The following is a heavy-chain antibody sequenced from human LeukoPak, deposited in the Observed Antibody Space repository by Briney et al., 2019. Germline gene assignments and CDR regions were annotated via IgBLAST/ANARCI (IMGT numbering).Heavy chain of an antibody. CDR2: IYFSGST. CDR1: GGSISSSPYY. D-gene: IGHD2-2*01. V-gene: IGHV4-39*01. Sequence: SETLSLTCSVSGGSISSSPYYWGWIRQPPGKELEWIGSIYFSGSTYYNPSLKSRVTISVDTSKNQFSLKLSSVTATDTAVYYCASSYCSSTTCAVANFDYWGQGTLVTVSS. J-gene: IGHJ4*02. CDR3: ASSYCSSTTCAVANFDY.